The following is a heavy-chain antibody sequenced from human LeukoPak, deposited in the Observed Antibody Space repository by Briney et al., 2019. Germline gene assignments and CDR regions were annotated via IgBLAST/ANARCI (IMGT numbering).Heavy chain of an antibody. CDR3: AREEMATPHDAFDI. CDR1: GFTFSDYY. D-gene: IGHD5-24*01. J-gene: IGHJ3*02. CDR2: ISSSSSYT. V-gene: IGHV3-11*05. Sequence: GGSLRLSCAASGFTFSDYYMSWIRQAPGKGLEWVSYISSSSSYTKYADSVKGRFTISRDNAKNSLYLQMNSLRAEDTAVYYCAREEMATPHDAFDIWGQGTMVTVSS.